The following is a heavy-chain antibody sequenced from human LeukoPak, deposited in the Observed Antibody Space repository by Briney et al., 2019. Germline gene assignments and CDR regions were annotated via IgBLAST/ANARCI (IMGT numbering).Heavy chain of an antibody. CDR2: ISGSADST. V-gene: IGHV3-23*01. CDR3: ADSNYWYPVDY. J-gene: IGHJ4*02. Sequence: GGSLSLSCAASGFSFSSYAMRWVRQAPGKGLEWVSSISGSADSTYYADSVKGRFTISRDNSKNTLYLQMNSLRAEDTAVYYCADSNYWYPVDYWGQGTLVTVSS. CDR1: GFSFSSYA. D-gene: IGHD4-11*01.